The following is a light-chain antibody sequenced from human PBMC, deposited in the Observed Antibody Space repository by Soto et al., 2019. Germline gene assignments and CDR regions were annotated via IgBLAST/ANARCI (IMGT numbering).Light chain of an antibody. CDR1: SSNIGNNY. V-gene: IGLV1-51*01. J-gene: IGLJ2*01. CDR3: GTWDSSLSAVV. Sequence: SVLTQPPSVSAASGQKVTISCSGSSSNIGNNYVSWYQQLPGTAPKLLIYDNNKRPSGIPDRFSGSKSGTSATLGITGLQTGDEADYYCGTWDSSLSAVVFGGGTKLTVL. CDR2: DNN.